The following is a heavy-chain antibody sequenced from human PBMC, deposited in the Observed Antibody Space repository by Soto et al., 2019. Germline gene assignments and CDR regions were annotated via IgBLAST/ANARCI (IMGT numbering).Heavy chain of an antibody. D-gene: IGHD1-26*01. Sequence: EVQLVESGGGLVQPGESLTLSCAVSGMTFSDHYMEWVRQAPGKGLEWVARSRNKAKSYSTDFAASVKGRFTISRDESKNSLYLQMNSLKTEDTAVYYCSILEGAWGQGTLVTVSS. J-gene: IGHJ4*02. V-gene: IGHV3-72*01. CDR3: SILEGA. CDR1: GMTFSDHY. CDR2: SRNKAKSYST.